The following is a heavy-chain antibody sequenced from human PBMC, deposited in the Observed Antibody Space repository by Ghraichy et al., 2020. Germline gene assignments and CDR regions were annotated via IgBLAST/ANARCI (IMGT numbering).Heavy chain of an antibody. Sequence: GESLNISCKGSGYSFTSYWIGWVRQLPGKGLDWMGIIYPGDSDTRYSPSFQGQVTISADKSISTAYLQWSSLKASDTAMYYCARREMGQKDAFDIWGKGTMVNVSS. CDR1: GYSFTSYW. J-gene: IGHJ3*02. D-gene: IGHD5-24*01. CDR2: IYPGDSDT. V-gene: IGHV5-51*01. CDR3: ARREMGQKDAFDI.